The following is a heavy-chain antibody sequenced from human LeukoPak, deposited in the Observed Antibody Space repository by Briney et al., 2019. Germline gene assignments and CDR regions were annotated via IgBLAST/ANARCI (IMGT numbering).Heavy chain of an antibody. CDR3: AGLYSTTWGYFDY. J-gene: IGHJ4*02. Sequence: SETLSLTCTVSGGSISSSSYSWGWIRQPPGKGLEWIGTISYSGNTNYNPSLKTRVTVSVDPSKNQLSLKLSSVTAADTAVYYCAGLYSTTWGYFDYWGQGALVTGSS. CDR1: GGSISSSSYS. D-gene: IGHD6-13*01. V-gene: IGHV4-39*01. CDR2: ISYSGNT.